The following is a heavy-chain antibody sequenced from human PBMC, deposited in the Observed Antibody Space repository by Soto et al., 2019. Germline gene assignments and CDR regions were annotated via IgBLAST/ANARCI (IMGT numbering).Heavy chain of an antibody. CDR3: ASDLVGASDSYGLDV. CDR2: IWHDGNNK. Sequence: QVQLVESGGGVVQPGRSLRLSCAASGFTFSNYGMHWVRQAPGKGLGWVAIIWHDGNNKYYADSVRGRFIISRDNSKIRLYLQMNSLRAEYTAVYYCASDLVGASDSYGLDVWCQGTPVTVSS. V-gene: IGHV3-33*01. D-gene: IGHD1-26*01. J-gene: IGHJ6*02. CDR1: GFTFSNYG.